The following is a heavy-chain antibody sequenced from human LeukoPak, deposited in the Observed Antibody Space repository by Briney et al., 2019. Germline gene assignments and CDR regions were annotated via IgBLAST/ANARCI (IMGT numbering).Heavy chain of an antibody. J-gene: IGHJ6*03. CDR3: ARVPNYYGSGSYSPYYYYYMDV. CDR2: IYHSGST. Sequence: SETLSLTCTVSGYSISSGYYWGWIRQPPGKGLEWIGSIYHSGSTYYNPSLKSRVTISVDTSKTQFSLKLSSVTAADTAVYYCARVPNYYGSGSYSPYYYYYMDVWGKGTTVTVSS. CDR1: GYSISSGYY. V-gene: IGHV4-38-2*02. D-gene: IGHD3-10*01.